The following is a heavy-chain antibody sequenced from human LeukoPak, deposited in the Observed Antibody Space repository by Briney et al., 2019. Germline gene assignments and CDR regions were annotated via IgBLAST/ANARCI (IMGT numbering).Heavy chain of an antibody. CDR2: INPSGGST. V-gene: IGHV1-46*01. D-gene: IGHD5-12*01. Sequence: ASVKVSCKASGYTFTSYYMHWVRQAPGQGLEWMGIINPSGGSTSYAQKFQGRVTMTRDTSISTAYMELSRLRSDDTAVYYCAGARRRYSGYEWWGQGTLVTVSS. J-gene: IGHJ4*02. CDR3: AGARRRYSGYEW. CDR1: GYTFTSYY.